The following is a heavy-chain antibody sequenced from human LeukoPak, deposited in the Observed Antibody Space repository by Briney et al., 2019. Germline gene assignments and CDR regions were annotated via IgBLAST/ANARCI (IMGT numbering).Heavy chain of an antibody. V-gene: IGHV1-18*01. CDR1: GYTLTELS. J-gene: IGHJ5*02. CDR3: AREVAAAGPVNWFDP. Sequence: ASVKVSCKVSGYTLTELSMHWVRQAPGQGLEWMGWISAYNGNTNYAQKLQGRVTMTTDTSTSTAYMELSRLRSDDTAVYYCAREVAAAGPVNWFDPWGQGTLVTVSS. CDR2: ISAYNGNT. D-gene: IGHD6-13*01.